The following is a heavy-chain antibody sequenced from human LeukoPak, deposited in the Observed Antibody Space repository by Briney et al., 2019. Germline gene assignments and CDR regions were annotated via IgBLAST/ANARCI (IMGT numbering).Heavy chain of an antibody. V-gene: IGHV4-34*01. Sequence: SETLSLTCAVYGGSFSGYYWSWIRQPPGKGLEWIGEINHSGSTNYNPSLKSRVTISVDTSKNQFSLKLSSVTAADTAVYYCARDRGTGPTGRLQYXXXGMDVWGQGTTVTVSS. CDR3: ARDRGTGPTGRLQYXXXGMDV. CDR2: INHSGST. J-gene: IGHJ6*02. D-gene: IGHD1-7*01. CDR1: GGSFSGYY.